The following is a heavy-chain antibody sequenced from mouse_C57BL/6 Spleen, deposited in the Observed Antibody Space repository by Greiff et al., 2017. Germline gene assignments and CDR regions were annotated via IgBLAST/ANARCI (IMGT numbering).Heavy chain of an antibody. Sequence: VMLVESGAELVKPGASVKMSCKASGYTFTTYPIEWMKQNHGKSLEWIGNFHPYNDDTKYNEKFKGKATLTVEKSSSTVYLELSRLTSDDSAVYYCAREGLTGTFFDYWGQGTTLTVSS. V-gene: IGHV1-47*01. D-gene: IGHD4-1*01. CDR2: FHPYNDDT. J-gene: IGHJ2*01. CDR1: GYTFTTYP. CDR3: AREGLTGTFFDY.